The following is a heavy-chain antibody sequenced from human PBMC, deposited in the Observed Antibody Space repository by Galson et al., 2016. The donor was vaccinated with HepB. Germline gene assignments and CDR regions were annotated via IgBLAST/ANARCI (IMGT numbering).Heavy chain of an antibody. D-gene: IGHD3-3*01. CDR2: IDHRGVS. V-gene: IGHV4-34*01. CDR1: GASFSSYS. J-gene: IGHJ5*01. Sequence: SETLSLTCAVYGASFSSYSWTWIRQPPGRGLEWIGEIDHRGVSHCNPSPKSRVTLSVDPSKTQFSLNVSSVTAADTAVYFCARSGVGGDNNWFDSWGQGTRVLVSS. CDR3: ARSGVGGDNNWFDS.